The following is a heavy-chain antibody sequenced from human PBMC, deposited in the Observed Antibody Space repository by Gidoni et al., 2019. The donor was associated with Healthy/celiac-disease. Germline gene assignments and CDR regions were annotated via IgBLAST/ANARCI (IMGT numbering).Heavy chain of an antibody. D-gene: IGHD2-2*01. J-gene: IGHJ3*02. CDR2: IRSKAYGGKT. CDR1: GITFVAYA. Sequence: EVQLVASGGVLVKPGRDLRLSGTASGITFVAYAMSWFRQAPGKALEWLGVIRSKAYGGKTEYAASVKGRFTISRDDAKSIAYLQMNSLKTEDTGVYYCTRGYCSSTSCHDVFDIWGQGTMVTVSS. CDR3: TRGYCSSTSCHDVFDI. V-gene: IGHV3-49*05.